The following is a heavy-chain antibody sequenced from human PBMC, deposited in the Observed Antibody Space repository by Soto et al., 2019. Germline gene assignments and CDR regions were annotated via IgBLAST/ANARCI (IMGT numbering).Heavy chain of an antibody. Sequence: SETLSLTCTVSGGSISSGGYYWSWIRQHPGKGLEWIGYIYYSGSTYYNPSLKRRVTISVDTSKNQFSLKLSSVTAADTAVYYCARVKAADIGCWFDPWGQGTLVTVSS. J-gene: IGHJ5*02. CDR2: IYYSGST. V-gene: IGHV4-31*03. CDR3: ARVKAADIGCWFDP. D-gene: IGHD6-13*01. CDR1: GGSISSGGYY.